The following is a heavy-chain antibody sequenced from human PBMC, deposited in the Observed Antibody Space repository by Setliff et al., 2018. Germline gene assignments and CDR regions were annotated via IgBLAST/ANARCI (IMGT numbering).Heavy chain of an antibody. CDR2: IYTSGST. Sequence: SETLSLTCTVSGGSINSGSYYWNWIRQPSGKGLEWIGRIYTSGSTNYNPSLKSRVTISVDTSKNQFSLKLSSVTAADTAVYYCARDRGVYNYFGYWGQGTLVTVSS. D-gene: IGHD2-8*01. J-gene: IGHJ4*02. CDR1: GGSINSGSYY. V-gene: IGHV4-61*02. CDR3: ARDRGVYNYFGY.